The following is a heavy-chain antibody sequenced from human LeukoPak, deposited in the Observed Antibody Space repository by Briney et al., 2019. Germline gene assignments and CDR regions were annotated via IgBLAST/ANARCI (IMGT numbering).Heavy chain of an antibody. CDR2: INHSGST. J-gene: IGHJ4*02. D-gene: IGHD1-1*01. CDR1: GASISGSGYY. Sequence: PSETLSLTCTVSGASISGSGYYWSWIRQPPGKGLEWIGEINHSGSTNYNPSLKTRVTISIDTSNNQFSLKLSSVTAADTAVYYCARGRGVKYNSDRIYSFDYWGQGTLVTVSS. CDR3: ARGRGVKYNSDRIYSFDY. V-gene: IGHV4-34*01.